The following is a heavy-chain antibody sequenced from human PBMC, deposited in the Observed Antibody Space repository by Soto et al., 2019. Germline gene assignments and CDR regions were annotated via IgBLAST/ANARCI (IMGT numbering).Heavy chain of an antibody. CDR3: ARAETCSGGSCYSMPFDY. V-gene: IGHV3-30-3*01. CDR1: GFTFSSYA. D-gene: IGHD2-15*01. Sequence: PGGSLRLSCAASGFTFSSYAMHWVRQAPGKGLEWVAVISYDGSNKYYADSVKGRFTISRDNSKNTLYLQMNSLRAEDTAVYYCARAETCSGGSCYSMPFDYWGQGTLVTVSS. J-gene: IGHJ4*02. CDR2: ISYDGSNK.